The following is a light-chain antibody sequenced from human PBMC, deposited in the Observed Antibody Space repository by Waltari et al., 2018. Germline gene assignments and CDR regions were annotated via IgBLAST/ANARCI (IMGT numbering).Light chain of an antibody. CDR3: SSFTLTNTWV. CDR2: DVS. Sequence: QPALTQPASVSGSPGQSITISCTGTTSDVGCYDFVSWYQQHPGKAPKLIISDVSDRPSGVSPRFSASKSGNTASLTISGLQPEDEATYFCSSFTLTNTWVFGGGTNLTVL. V-gene: IGLV2-14*03. CDR1: TSDVGCYDF. J-gene: IGLJ3*02.